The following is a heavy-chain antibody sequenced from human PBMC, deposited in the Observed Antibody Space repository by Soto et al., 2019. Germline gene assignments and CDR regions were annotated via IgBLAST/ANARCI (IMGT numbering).Heavy chain of an antibody. CDR2: INAGNGNT. V-gene: IGHV1-3*01. CDR3: ARDVDIVATALGSYFDY. CDR1: GYTFTSYA. J-gene: IGHJ4*02. Sequence: ASVKVSCKASGYTFTSYAMHWVRQAPGQRLEWMGWINAGNGNTKYSQKFQGRVTITMDTSASTAYMELSSLRSEDTAVYYCARDVDIVATALGSYFDYWGQGTLVTVSS. D-gene: IGHD5-12*01.